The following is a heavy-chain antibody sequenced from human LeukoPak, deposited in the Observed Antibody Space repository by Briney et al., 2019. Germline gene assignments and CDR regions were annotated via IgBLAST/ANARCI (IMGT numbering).Heavy chain of an antibody. J-gene: IGHJ4*02. Sequence: GGSLRLSCAASGFTFSSYAMSWVRQAPGKGLEWVSAISGSGASTYYADSVKGRFTISRDNSKNTLYLQMNSLRAEDTAVYYCAKGRAVEVVAAFNYWGQGTVVTVPS. CDR2: ISGSGAST. CDR3: AKGRAVEVVAAFNY. D-gene: IGHD2-15*01. CDR1: GFTFSSYA. V-gene: IGHV3-23*01.